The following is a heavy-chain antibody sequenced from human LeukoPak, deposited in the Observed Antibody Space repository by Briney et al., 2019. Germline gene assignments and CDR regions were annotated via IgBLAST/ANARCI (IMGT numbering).Heavy chain of an antibody. Sequence: SETLSLTCTVSGDSMTSYYWSFIRQPAGQGLEWIGRIHTSGTTYYNPSLKSRLMMSVDTSKNQFSLRLTSVTAADTAVYYCARGDFYDGGGRNWFDPWGQGTLVIVSS. CDR2: IHTSGTT. J-gene: IGHJ5*02. CDR1: GDSMTSYY. D-gene: IGHD3-16*01. V-gene: IGHV4-4*07. CDR3: ARGDFYDGGGRNWFDP.